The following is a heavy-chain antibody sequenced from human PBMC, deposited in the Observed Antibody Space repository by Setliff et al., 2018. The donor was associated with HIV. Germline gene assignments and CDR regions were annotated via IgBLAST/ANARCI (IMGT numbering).Heavy chain of an antibody. CDR2: ISSRGDTI. CDR3: ARDSSSWYEFYFDC. Sequence: PGGSLRLSCAASGFTFSSYEFNWVRQAPGKGLEWVSYISSRGDTIYDADSVKGRFTISRDNAKSSLYLQMNSLRAEDTAVYYCARDSSSWYEFYFDCWGQGTLVTVSS. D-gene: IGHD6-13*01. CDR1: GFTFSSYE. J-gene: IGHJ4*02. V-gene: IGHV3-48*03.